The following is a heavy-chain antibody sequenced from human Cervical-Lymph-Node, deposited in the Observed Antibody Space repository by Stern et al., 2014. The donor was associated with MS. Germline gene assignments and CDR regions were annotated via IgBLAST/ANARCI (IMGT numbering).Heavy chain of an antibody. D-gene: IGHD2-15*01. CDR1: GYIFTGFY. CDR3: ARGGGRYCSGGKCKPGYDGMDV. CDR2: IKPNSGET. Sequence: QVQLVQSGAEVKKPGASVKVSCKASGYIFTGFYIHWVRQAPGQGLEWMGWIKPNSGETKYAQKFQGGASMTRDTSISTAYMELSRLRSDDTAVYYCARGGGRYCSGGKCKPGYDGMDVWGQGTTVTVSS. V-gene: IGHV1-2*02. J-gene: IGHJ6*02.